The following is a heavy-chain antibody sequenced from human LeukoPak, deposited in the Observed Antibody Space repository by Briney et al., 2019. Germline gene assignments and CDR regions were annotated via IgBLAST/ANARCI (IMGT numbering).Heavy chain of an antibody. D-gene: IGHD2-15*01. CDR3: ARAISGGSPITASDY. V-gene: IGHV1-2*02. Sequence: GASVKVSCKASGYTLTGYYMHWVRQAPGQGLEWMGWINPNSDFTNFAQNFQGRVTMTSDTSISTACMELSRLRSDDTAVYYCARAISGGSPITASDYWGQGTLVTVSS. J-gene: IGHJ4*02. CDR1: GYTLTGYY. CDR2: INPNSDFT.